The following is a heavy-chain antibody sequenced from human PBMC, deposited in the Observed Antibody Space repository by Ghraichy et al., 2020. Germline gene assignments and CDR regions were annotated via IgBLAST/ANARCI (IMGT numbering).Heavy chain of an antibody. J-gene: IGHJ5*02. Sequence: SETLSLTCNISTVSISSSAFSWVWIRQPPGKGLEWIATFSYIGGTKYNPSVKSQVTMSGDRAKNHVSLRLTSVTAADTGVYYCASLYGGKFGWFDPWGPGTQVTVSS. CDR1: TVSISSSAFS. V-gene: IGHV4-39*02. CDR2: FSYIGGT. D-gene: IGHD4-23*01. CDR3: ASLYGGKFGWFDP.